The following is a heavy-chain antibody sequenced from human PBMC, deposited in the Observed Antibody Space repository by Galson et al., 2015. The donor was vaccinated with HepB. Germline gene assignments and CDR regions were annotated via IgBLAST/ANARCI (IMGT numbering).Heavy chain of an antibody. CDR3: AKDYSGYSYGRDGMDV. D-gene: IGHD5-18*01. Sequence: SLRLSCAASGFTFSSYGMHWVRQAPGKGLEWVAVISYDGSNKYYADSVKGRFTISRDNSKNTLYLQMNSLRAEDTAVYYCAKDYSGYSYGRDGMDVWGQGTTVTVSS. V-gene: IGHV3-30*18. J-gene: IGHJ6*02. CDR2: ISYDGSNK. CDR1: GFTFSSYG.